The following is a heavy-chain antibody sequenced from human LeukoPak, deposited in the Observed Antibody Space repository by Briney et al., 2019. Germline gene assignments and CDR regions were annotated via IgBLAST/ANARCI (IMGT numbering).Heavy chain of an antibody. D-gene: IGHD3-22*01. J-gene: IGHJ4*02. CDR2: IYYSGST. V-gene: IGHV4-59*01. CDR3: ARRSLDGYPPDY. CDR1: GGSISSYY. Sequence: SETLSLTCTVSGGSISSYYWSWIRQPPGKGLEWIGYIYYSGSTNYNPSLKSRVTISVDTSKNQFSLKLSSVTAADTAMYYCARRSLDGYPPDYWGQGTLVTVSS.